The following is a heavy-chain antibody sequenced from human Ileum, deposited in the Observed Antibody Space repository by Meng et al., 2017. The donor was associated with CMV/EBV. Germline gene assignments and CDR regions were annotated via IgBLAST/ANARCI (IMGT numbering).Heavy chain of an antibody. CDR3: ATRVQAPAN. V-gene: IGHV3-7*01. J-gene: IGHJ4*02. CDR2: IKEDGSEK. CDR1: GFSFNTYW. Sequence: GESLKISCGVSGFSFNTYWMSWVRQAPGKGLEWVANIKEDGSEKHYVDSVKGRFIISRDNAKSALYLQMNSLRADDTAVYYCATRVQAPANWGQGTLVTVSS.